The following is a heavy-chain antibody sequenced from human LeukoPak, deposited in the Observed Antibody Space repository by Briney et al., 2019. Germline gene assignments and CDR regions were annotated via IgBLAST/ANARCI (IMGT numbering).Heavy chain of an antibody. CDR2: ISGSGGST. Sequence: GGSLRLSCAASGFTFSSYAMSWVRQAPGKGLEWVSAISGSGGSTYYADSVKGRFTISRDNSKNTLYLQMNSLRAEDTAVYYCAKPKGGYSYGQFDYWGQGTLVTVSP. D-gene: IGHD5-18*01. V-gene: IGHV3-23*01. CDR3: AKPKGGYSYGQFDY. CDR1: GFTFSSYA. J-gene: IGHJ4*02.